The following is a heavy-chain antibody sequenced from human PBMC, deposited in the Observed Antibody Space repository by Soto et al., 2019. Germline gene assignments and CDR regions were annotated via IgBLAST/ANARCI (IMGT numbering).Heavy chain of an antibody. Sequence: AGGSLRLSCAASGFNFNDYGMHWVRQAPGKGLEWVSGIGGSGRTTYYADSVKGRFTISRDNSNNTLFLQMNSLRAEDTAVYYCAKSRYSDSSGDFYDYWGQGTLVTVSS. CDR3: AKSRYSDSSGDFYDY. D-gene: IGHD3-22*01. CDR1: GFNFNDYG. CDR2: IGGSGRTT. J-gene: IGHJ4*02. V-gene: IGHV3-23*01.